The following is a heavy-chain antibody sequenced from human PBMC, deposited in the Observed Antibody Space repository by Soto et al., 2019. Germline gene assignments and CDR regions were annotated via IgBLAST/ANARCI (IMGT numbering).Heavy chain of an antibody. CDR2: FSPDTGNR. J-gene: IGHJ3*02. Sequence: QVQLVQSGAEVKKPGASVKVSCKASGYTFTPYAMHWVRQAPGQRLEWMGWFSPDTGNRKYSQKLQDRVTITGDTSASTVYMELSSLRSEDTAVYYCARRGDVDALDIWGQGTMVTVST. CDR3: ARRGDVDALDI. D-gene: IGHD7-27*01. CDR1: GYTFTPYA. V-gene: IGHV1-3*01.